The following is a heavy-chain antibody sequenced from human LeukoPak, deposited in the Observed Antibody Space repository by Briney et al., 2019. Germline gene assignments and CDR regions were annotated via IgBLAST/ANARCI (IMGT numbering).Heavy chain of an antibody. J-gene: IGHJ6*02. CDR3: AKDFPIYSNGHYYGMDV. Sequence: GGSLRLSCAASGFTFSSYGIHWVRQAPGKGLEWVAVISYDGSNKYYADSVKGRFTISRDNSKNTLYLQMNSLRAEDTAVYYCAKDFPIYSNGHYYGMDVWGQGTTVTVSS. D-gene: IGHD4-11*01. CDR2: ISYDGSNK. CDR1: GFTFSSYG. V-gene: IGHV3-30*18.